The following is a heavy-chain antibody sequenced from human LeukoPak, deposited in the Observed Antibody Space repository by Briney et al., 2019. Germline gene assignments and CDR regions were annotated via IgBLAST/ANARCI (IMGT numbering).Heavy chain of an antibody. CDR2: IYYSGST. CDR1: GGSISSSSYY. D-gene: IGHD2-2*01. CDR3: ARNGTNNYFDY. J-gene: IGHJ4*02. Sequence: SETLSLTCTVSGGSISSSSYYWGWIRQPPGKGLEWIGSIYYSGSTYYNPSLKSRVTISVDTSKNQFSLKLNSVTAADTAVYYCARNGTNNYFDYWGQGTLVTVSS. V-gene: IGHV4-39*07.